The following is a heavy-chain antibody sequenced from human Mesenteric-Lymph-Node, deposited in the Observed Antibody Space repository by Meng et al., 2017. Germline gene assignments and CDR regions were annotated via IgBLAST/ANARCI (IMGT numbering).Heavy chain of an antibody. CDR3: ARGYYDSSGYGYWYFDL. CDR1: GGSISSRNW. J-gene: IGHJ2*01. D-gene: IGHD3-22*01. Sequence: QGQPAEAGPGLVKPSGTLSLTCAVSGGSISSRNWWSWVRQPPGKGLEWIGEIYHSGSTNYNPSLKSRVTISVDTSKNQFSLKLSSVTAADTAVYYCARGYYDSSGYGYWYFDLWGRGTLVTVSS. CDR2: IYHSGST. V-gene: IGHV4-4*02.